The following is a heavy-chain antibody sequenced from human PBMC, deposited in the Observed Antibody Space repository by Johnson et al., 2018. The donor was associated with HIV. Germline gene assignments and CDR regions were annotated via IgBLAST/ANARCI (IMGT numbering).Heavy chain of an antibody. V-gene: IGHV3-23*04. CDR1: RFTVSSNY. Sequence: VQLVESGGGVVQPGGSLRLSCAASRFTVSSNYMSWVRQAPGKGLEWVSAISGSGGGTYYADSVKGRFTISRDSSKNTLYLQMNSLRAEDTAVYYCARDSKARFPTITMIDAFDIWGQGTVVTVSS. CDR3: ARDSKARFPTITMIDAFDI. D-gene: IGHD3-22*01. CDR2: ISGSGGGT. J-gene: IGHJ3*02.